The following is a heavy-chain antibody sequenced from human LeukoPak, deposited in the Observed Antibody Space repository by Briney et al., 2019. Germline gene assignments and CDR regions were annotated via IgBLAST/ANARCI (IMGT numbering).Heavy chain of an antibody. V-gene: IGHV3-74*01. Sequence: GGSLRLSCAASGFTFSSYWMPWVRQAPGKGLVWVSRINSDGSSTSYADSVKGRFTISRANAKNTLYLQMNSLRAEDTAVYYCARALRGGYSYGPFHPWGQGTLVTVSS. CDR2: INSDGSST. J-gene: IGHJ5*02. CDR1: GFTFSSYW. CDR3: ARALRGGYSYGPFHP. D-gene: IGHD5-18*01.